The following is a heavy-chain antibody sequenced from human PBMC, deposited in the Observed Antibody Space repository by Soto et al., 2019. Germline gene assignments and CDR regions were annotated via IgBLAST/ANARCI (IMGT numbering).Heavy chain of an antibody. J-gene: IGHJ6*02. CDR2: IIPIFGTA. D-gene: IGHD6-6*01. CDR3: ARTLEYSSSSVHYYYYGMDV. Sequence: QVQLVQSGAEVKKPGSSVKVSCKASGGTFSSYAISWVRQAPGQGLEWMGGIIPIFGTANYAQKFQDRVTITADESTSTAYMELSSLRSEDTAVYYCARTLEYSSSSVHYYYYGMDVWGQGTTVTVSS. V-gene: IGHV1-69*01. CDR1: GGTFSSYA.